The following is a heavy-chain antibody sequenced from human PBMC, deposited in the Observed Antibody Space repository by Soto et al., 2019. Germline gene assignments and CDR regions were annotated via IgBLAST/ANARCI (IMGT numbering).Heavy chain of an antibody. CDR2: IWYDGSNK. Sequence: QVQLVESGGGVVQPGRSLRLSCAASGFTFSSYRMHWVLQAPGKGLEWVAVIWYDGSNKYYADAVKGRFTISRDNSKNALYLQMNSLRAEDTAVYYCAREGGDPWGQGTLVTVSS. J-gene: IGHJ5*02. CDR1: GFTFSSYR. D-gene: IGHD3-16*01. CDR3: AREGGDP. V-gene: IGHV3-33*01.